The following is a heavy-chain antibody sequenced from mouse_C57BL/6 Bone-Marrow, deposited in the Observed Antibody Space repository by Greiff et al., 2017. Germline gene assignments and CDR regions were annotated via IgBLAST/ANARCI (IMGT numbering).Heavy chain of an antibody. CDR2: ISSGGSYT. Sequence: EVQLVESGGDLVKPGGSLKLSCAASGFTFSSYGMSWVRQTPDKRLEWVATISSGGSYTYYTDSVKGRFTISRDNAKNTLYLQRSRLKSEDTAMYYCARRSFYGGFAYWGQGTLVTVSA. CDR1: GFTFSSYG. V-gene: IGHV5-6*01. J-gene: IGHJ3*01. CDR3: ARRSFYGGFAY. D-gene: IGHD1-1*01.